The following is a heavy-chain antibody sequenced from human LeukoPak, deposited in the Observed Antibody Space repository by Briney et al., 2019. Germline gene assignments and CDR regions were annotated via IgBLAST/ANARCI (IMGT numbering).Heavy chain of an antibody. CDR2: INPNSGGT. D-gene: IGHD3-3*01. V-gene: IGHV1-2*02. J-gene: IGHJ6*03. Sequence: ASVKVSCKASGYTFTGYYMHWVRQAPGQGLEWMGWINPNSGGTNYAQKFQGRVTITADKSTSTAYMELSSLRSEDTAVYYCARASGSGFGVASYYYYYMDVWGKGTTVTVSS. CDR3: ARASGSGFGVASYYYYYMDV. CDR1: GYTFTGYY.